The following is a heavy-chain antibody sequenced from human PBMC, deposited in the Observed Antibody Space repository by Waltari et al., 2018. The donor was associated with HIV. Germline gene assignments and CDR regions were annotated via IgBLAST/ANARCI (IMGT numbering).Heavy chain of an antibody. J-gene: IGHJ4*02. Sequence: VQLVQSGAEVKKPGSSVKVSCEASGGTFRTYHISWVRQAPGQGLEWMGGILPIFGVSNYAQKFQGRVTITADESTSTAYMELSSLRSEDTAVYYCARDLGAGSLRGTLWGQGTLVIVSS. D-gene: IGHD3-10*01. CDR3: ARDLGAGSLRGTL. CDR1: GGTFRTYH. V-gene: IGHV1-69*01. CDR2: ILPIFGVS.